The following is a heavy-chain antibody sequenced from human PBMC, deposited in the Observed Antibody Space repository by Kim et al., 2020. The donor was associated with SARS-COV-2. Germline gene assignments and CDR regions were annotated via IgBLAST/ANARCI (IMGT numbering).Heavy chain of an antibody. CDR1: GFTFSSYG. D-gene: IGHD5-18*01. Sequence: GGSLRLSCAASGFTFSSYGMHWVRQAPGKGLEWVAVISYDGSNKYYADSVKGRFTISRDNSKNTLYLQMNSLRAEDTAVYYCARDGVDTESFYFDYWGQGTLVTVSS. J-gene: IGHJ4*02. V-gene: IGHV3-33*05. CDR3: ARDGVDTESFYFDY. CDR2: ISYDGSNK.